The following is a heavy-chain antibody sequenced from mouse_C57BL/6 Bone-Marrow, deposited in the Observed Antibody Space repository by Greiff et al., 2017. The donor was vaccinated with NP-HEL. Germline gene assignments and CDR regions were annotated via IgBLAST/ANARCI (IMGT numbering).Heavy chain of an antibody. CDR3: TTNRVVTTAWYFDV. Sequence: EVQLQESGAELVRPGASVKLSCTASGFNIKDYYMHWVKQRPEQGLEWIGRIDPEDGDTEYAPKFQGKATMTADTSSNTAYLQLSSLTSEDTAVYYCTTNRVVTTAWYFDVWGTGTTVTVSS. CDR2: IDPEDGDT. CDR1: GFNIKDYY. J-gene: IGHJ1*03. D-gene: IGHD1-2*01. V-gene: IGHV14-1*01.